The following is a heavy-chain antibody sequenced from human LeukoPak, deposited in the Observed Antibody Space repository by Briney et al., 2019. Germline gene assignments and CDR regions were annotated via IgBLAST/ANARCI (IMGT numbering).Heavy chain of an antibody. V-gene: IGHV1-18*01. CDR3: ARYFNNYDSSGDYYVTNYYFDY. D-gene: IGHD3-22*01. CDR1: GYTLSDYA. J-gene: IGHJ4*02. CDR2: IRGHNGKT. Sequence: ASVKVSCRASGYTLSDYAISWVRQAPGRGLEWMGWIRGHNGKTKYLEKFQGRVTMTTDKSTSNAYMELRSLRSDDTAVYYCARYFNNYDSSGDYYVTNYYFDYWGQGTLVTVPS.